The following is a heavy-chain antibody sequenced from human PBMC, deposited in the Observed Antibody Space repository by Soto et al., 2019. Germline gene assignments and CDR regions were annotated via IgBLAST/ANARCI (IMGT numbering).Heavy chain of an antibody. D-gene: IGHD3-10*01. Sequence: GGSLRLSCAASGFTFSSYAMHWVRQAPGKGLEWVAVISYDGGNKYYADSVKGRFTISRDNSKNTLYLQMNSLRAEDTAVYYCARVSRGSRSGNWFDPWGQGTLVTVSS. CDR3: ARVSRGSRSGNWFDP. CDR1: GFTFSSYA. V-gene: IGHV3-30-3*01. J-gene: IGHJ5*02. CDR2: ISYDGGNK.